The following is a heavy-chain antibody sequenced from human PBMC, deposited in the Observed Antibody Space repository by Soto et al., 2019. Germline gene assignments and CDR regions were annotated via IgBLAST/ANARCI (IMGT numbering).Heavy chain of an antibody. CDR1: GFTFSSYG. D-gene: IGHD3-3*01. J-gene: IGHJ5*02. V-gene: IGHV3-33*01. Sequence: QVQLVESGGGVVQPGRSLRLSCAASGFTFSSYGMHWVRQAPGKGLEWVAVIWYDGSNKYYADSVKGRFTISRDNSKNTLYLQMNSLRAEDTAVYYCARDPAIFAHTYNGFDPWGQGTLVTVSS. CDR3: ARDPAIFAHTYNGFDP. CDR2: IWYDGSNK.